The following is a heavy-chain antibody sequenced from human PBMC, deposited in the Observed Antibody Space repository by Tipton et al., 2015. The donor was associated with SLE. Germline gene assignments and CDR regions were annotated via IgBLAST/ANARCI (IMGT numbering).Heavy chain of an antibody. Sequence: TLSLTCAVSGYSISSGYYRGWIRQPPGKGLEWIGSIYHSGSTYYNPSLKSRVTISVDTSKNQFSLKLSSVTAADTAVYYCARVEAGNWFDPWGQGTLVTVSS. D-gene: IGHD6-13*01. CDR1: GYSISSGYY. CDR3: ARVEAGNWFDP. CDR2: IYHSGST. V-gene: IGHV4-38-2*01. J-gene: IGHJ5*02.